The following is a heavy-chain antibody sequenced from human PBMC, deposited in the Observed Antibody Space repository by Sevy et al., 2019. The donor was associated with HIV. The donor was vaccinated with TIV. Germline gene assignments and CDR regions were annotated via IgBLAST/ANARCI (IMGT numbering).Heavy chain of an antibody. CDR2: IGAYNGNI. CDR1: GYTFDSYG. CDR3: ARISTVRGKFNWFDP. Sequence: TSVKVSCKASGYTFDSYGISWVRQAPGQGLEWMGWIGAYNGNIKYAQNIQDRVTMTTDASTSTAYMELRSLRSDDTAVYFCARISTVRGKFNWFDPWGQGTLVTVSS. D-gene: IGHD3-10*01. V-gene: IGHV1-18*01. J-gene: IGHJ5*02.